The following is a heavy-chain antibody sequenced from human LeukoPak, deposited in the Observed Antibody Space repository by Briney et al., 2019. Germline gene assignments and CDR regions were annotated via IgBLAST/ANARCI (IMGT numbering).Heavy chain of an antibody. Sequence: GESLKISCQASGCSFTRYWIGWVRQLPGKGLEWMGIIYPGDSDIRYSPSFQGQVTISADKSISTAYLQWSSLKASDTAMYYCARLIGSYYGSDYWGQGTLVTVSS. J-gene: IGHJ4*02. CDR1: GCSFTRYW. V-gene: IGHV5-51*01. D-gene: IGHD1-26*01. CDR3: ARLIGSYYGSDY. CDR2: IYPGDSDI.